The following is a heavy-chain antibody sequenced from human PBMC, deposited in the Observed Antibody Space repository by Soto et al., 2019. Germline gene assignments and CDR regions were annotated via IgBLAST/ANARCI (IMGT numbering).Heavy chain of an antibody. CDR2: ISGSGGST. V-gene: IGHV3-23*01. CDR1: GFTFSSYA. D-gene: IGHD3-22*01. CDR3: AKDRGHYYDSSGYYDY. J-gene: IGHJ4*02. Sequence: GGSLRLSCAASGFTFSSYAMSWVRQAPGKGLEWVSAISGSGGSTYYADSVKGRFTISRDNSKNTLYLQMNSLRAEDTAVYYCAKDRGHYYDSSGYYDYWGQGTLVTVSS.